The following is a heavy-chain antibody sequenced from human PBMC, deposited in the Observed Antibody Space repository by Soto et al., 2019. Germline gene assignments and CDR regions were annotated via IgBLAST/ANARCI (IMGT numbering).Heavy chain of an antibody. V-gene: IGHV4-39*01. Sequence: SETLSLTCTVSGGSISSSSYYWCWIRQPPGKGLEWIGSIYYSGSTYYNPSLKSRVTISVDTSKNQFSLKLSSVTAADTAVYYCASWFNYYGSGSFRLGYYYYYGMDVWGQGTTVTVS. CDR2: IYYSGST. CDR1: GGSISSSSYY. D-gene: IGHD3-10*01. J-gene: IGHJ6*02. CDR3: ASWFNYYGSGSFRLGYYYYYGMDV.